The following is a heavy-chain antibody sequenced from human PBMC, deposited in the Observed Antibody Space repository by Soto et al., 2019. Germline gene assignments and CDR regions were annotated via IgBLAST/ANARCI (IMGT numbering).Heavy chain of an antibody. J-gene: IGHJ6*03. CDR3: AHVPGSGQLLYSYYYYMDV. CDR2: IYWDDDK. CDR1: GFSLTTRGVG. V-gene: IGHV2-5*02. D-gene: IGHD3-10*01. Sequence: QITLKESGPTLVNPTQTLTLTCTFSGFSLTTRGVGVGWIRQPPGKALEWLALIYWDDDKRYSPSLKSRLTITKDTSKNQVVLTLINMDPVDTATYYCAHVPGSGQLLYSYYYYMDVWGKGATVAVS.